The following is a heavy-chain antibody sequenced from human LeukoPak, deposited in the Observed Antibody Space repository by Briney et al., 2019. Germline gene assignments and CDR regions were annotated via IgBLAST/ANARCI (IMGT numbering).Heavy chain of an antibody. J-gene: IGHJ6*03. CDR3: ARALGYCSSTSCPESYCMDV. D-gene: IGHD2-2*01. Sequence: GASVKVSCKASGYTFTSYGISWVRQAPGQGLEWMGWISAYNGNTNYAQKLQGRVTMTTDTSTSTAYMELRSLRSDDTAVYYCARALGYCSSTSCPESYCMDVWGKGTTVTVSS. CDR2: ISAYNGNT. CDR1: GYTFTSYG. V-gene: IGHV1-18*01.